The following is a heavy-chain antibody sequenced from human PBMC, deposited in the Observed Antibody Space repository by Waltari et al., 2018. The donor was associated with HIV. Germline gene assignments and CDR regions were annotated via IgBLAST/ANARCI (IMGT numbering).Heavy chain of an antibody. D-gene: IGHD3-3*01. CDR1: GFTFNTFS. V-gene: IGHV3-21*01. J-gene: IGHJ4*02. CDR3: ASEDFWSGPHN. CDR2: ISSTSSFI. Sequence: EVQLVESGGGLVKPGGSLRLSCVVSGFTFNTFSMKWVRQAPGKGLEWVSSISSTSSFIYYADSVKGQFTISRDNGKNSLYLQINNLRVEDTAVYYCASEDFWSGPHNWGQGTLVTVSS.